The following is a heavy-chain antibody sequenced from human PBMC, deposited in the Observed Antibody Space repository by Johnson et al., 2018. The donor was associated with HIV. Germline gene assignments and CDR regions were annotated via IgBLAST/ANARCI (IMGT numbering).Heavy chain of an antibody. V-gene: IGHV3-30-3*01. CDR3: AREMATSRGYAFDI. D-gene: IGHD5-24*01. Sequence: QVQLVESGGGVVQPGRSLRLSCAASGFTFSSYAMHWVRQAPGKGLEWVAVISYDGSNKYYADSVKGRFTISRDNSKNTLYLQMNSLRADDTAVYYCAREMATSRGYAFDIWGQGTMVTVSS. CDR1: GFTFSSYA. J-gene: IGHJ3*02. CDR2: ISYDGSNK.